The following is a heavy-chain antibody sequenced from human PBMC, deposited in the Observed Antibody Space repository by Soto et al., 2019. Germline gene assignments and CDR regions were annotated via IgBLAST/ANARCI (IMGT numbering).Heavy chain of an antibody. V-gene: IGHV1-18*01. J-gene: IGHJ4*02. Sequence: GASVKVSCKASGYTFTSYGISWVRQAPGQGLEWMGWISAYNGNTNYAQKLQGRVTMTTDTSTSTAYMELRSLRSDDTAVYYCARDTHSSGWLNYFDYWGQGTLVTVSS. D-gene: IGHD6-19*01. CDR2: ISAYNGNT. CDR3: ARDTHSSGWLNYFDY. CDR1: GYTFTSYG.